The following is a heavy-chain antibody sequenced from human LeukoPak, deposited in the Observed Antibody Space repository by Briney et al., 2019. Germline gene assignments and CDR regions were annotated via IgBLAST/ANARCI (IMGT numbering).Heavy chain of an antibody. CDR1: GVSISSSSYY. Sequence: PSETLSLTCTVSGVSISSSSYYWGWIRQPPGKGLEWIGSIYYSGSTYYNPSLKSRVTISVDTSKNQFSLKLSSVTAADTAVYYCARPSGYTYGDFDYWGQGTLVTVSS. D-gene: IGHD5-18*01. CDR2: IYYSGST. CDR3: ARPSGYTYGDFDY. V-gene: IGHV4-39*01. J-gene: IGHJ4*02.